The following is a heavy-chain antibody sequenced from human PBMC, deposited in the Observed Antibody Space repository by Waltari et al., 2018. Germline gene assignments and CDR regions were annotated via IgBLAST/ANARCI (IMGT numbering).Heavy chain of an antibody. CDR3: ARDRGSGSYLARLDY. D-gene: IGHD3-10*01. Sequence: QVQLQQWGAGLLKPSETLSLTCAVYGGSFSGYYWSWIRRPPGKGLEWIGEINHSGSTNYNPSLKSRVTISVDTSKNQFSLKLSSVTAADTAVYYCARDRGSGSYLARLDYWGQGTLVTVSS. V-gene: IGHV4-34*01. CDR2: INHSGST. J-gene: IGHJ4*02. CDR1: GGSFSGYY.